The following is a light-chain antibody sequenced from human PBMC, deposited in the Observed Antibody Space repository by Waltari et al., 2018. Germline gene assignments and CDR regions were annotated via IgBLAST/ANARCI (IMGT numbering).Light chain of an antibody. CDR1: QSVSSN. V-gene: IGKV3-15*01. J-gene: IGKJ1*01. CDR3: QQYSNWPPWT. CDR2: GAS. Sequence: EIVMTQSPATLSVSPGERATLSCRASQSVSSNFAWYQQKPGQTPRLLIYGASTRATGIPARFSGGGSGTEFTLTISSLQSEDFAVYYCQQYSNWPPWTFGQGTKVEIK.